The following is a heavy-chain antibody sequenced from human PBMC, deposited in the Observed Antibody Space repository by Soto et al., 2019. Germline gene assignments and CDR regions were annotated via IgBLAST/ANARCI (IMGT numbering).Heavy chain of an antibody. CDR3: ARLRIQLPYLYY. D-gene: IGHD5-18*01. CDR1: GGSFSGYY. V-gene: IGHV4-34*01. CDR2: INHSGSP. Sequence: QVQLQQWGAGLLKPSETLSLTCAVYGGSFSGYYWSWIRQPPGKGLEWIGEINHSGSPNYNPSLQSRVSLSVDTSKHQFSLKLSSVTAADTTVYYCARLRIQLPYLYYWGQGTLVTVSS. J-gene: IGHJ4*02.